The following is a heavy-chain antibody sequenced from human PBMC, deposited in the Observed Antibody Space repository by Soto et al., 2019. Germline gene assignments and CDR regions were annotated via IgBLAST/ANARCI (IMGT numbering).Heavy chain of an antibody. Sequence: ASVKVSCKASGYTFTIYAMHWVLQAPGQRLEWMGWINAGNGNTKYSQKFQGRVTITRDTSASTAYMELSSLRSEDTAVYYCARDPSYYGMDVWGQGTTVTVSS. CDR3: ARDPSYYGMDV. CDR1: GYTFTIYA. CDR2: INAGNGNT. V-gene: IGHV1-3*01. J-gene: IGHJ6*02.